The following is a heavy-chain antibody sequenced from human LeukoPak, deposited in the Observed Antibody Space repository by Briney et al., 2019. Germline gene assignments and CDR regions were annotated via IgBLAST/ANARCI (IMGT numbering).Heavy chain of an antibody. CDR3: AAGLEMGY. CDR1: GLTFSSYG. J-gene: IGHJ4*02. Sequence: GGSLRLSCAASGLTFSSYGMSWVRQAPGKGLEWVSYIRSSGDTIYYADSVKGRFTISRDNAKTTLYLHMSSLRDEDTAVYFCAAGLEMGYWGQGTLVTVSS. V-gene: IGHV3-48*02. CDR2: IRSSGDTI. D-gene: IGHD3-3*01.